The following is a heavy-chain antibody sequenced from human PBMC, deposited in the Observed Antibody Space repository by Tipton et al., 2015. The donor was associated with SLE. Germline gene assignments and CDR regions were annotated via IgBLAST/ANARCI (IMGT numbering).Heavy chain of an antibody. Sequence: TLSLTCPVSGVSISSYHWSWIRQPPGKELERIGNIYYTGNTEYNPSLKSRVTISVDKSKNQFSLNLRSVTAADTAVYYCARHAIAAAGTGYFDYWGQGALVTVSS. V-gene: IGHV4-59*08. J-gene: IGHJ4*02. CDR2: IYYTGNT. CDR1: GVSISSYH. D-gene: IGHD6-13*01. CDR3: ARHAIAAAGTGYFDY.